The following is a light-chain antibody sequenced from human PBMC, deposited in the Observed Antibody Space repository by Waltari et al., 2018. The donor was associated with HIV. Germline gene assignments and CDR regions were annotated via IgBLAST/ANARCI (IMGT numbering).Light chain of an antibody. CDR1: SGYSNHT. CDR2: VGTGGMVG. V-gene: IGLV9-49*01. J-gene: IGLJ3*02. CDR3: GADHGSGSNFRWV. Sequence: QPVLTQPPSASASLGASVTLTCTLSSGYSNHTVDRYQQRPGKGPRFVMRVGTGGMVGSKGDGIPDRFSVLGSGLNRYLTIKNIQEEDESDYHCGADHGSGSNFRWVFGGGTKLTVL.